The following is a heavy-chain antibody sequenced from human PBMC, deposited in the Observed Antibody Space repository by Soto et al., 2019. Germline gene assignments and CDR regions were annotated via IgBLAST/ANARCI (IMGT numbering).Heavy chain of an antibody. Sequence: GGSLRLSCAASGFPVSSNFMTWVRQAPGKGLEWVSLLYAGGRTYYADSVKGRFTISRDDSKNTLYLQMSSLRVEDTAVYFCSRRHSKHHDLFAYWGQGTPVTVSS. V-gene: IGHV3-66*04. CDR3: SRRHSKHHDLFAY. CDR2: LYAGGRT. D-gene: IGHD3-9*01. J-gene: IGHJ4*02. CDR1: GFPVSSNF.